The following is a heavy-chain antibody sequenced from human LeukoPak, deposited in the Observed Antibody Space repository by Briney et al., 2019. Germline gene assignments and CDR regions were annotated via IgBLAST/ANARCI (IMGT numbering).Heavy chain of an antibody. CDR2: INPNSGGT. CDR3: ARDSGSAVEMATIVGLDY. CDR1: GYTFTGYY. Sequence: ASVKVSCKASGYTFTGYYMHWVRQAPGQGLEWMGWINPNSGGTNYAQKFQGRVTMTRDTSISTAYMELSRLRSGDTAVYYCARDSGSAVEMATIVGLDYWGEGTLVTVSS. V-gene: IGHV1-2*02. J-gene: IGHJ4*02. D-gene: IGHD5-24*01.